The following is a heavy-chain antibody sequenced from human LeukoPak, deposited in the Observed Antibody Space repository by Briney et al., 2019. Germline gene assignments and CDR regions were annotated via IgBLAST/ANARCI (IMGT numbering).Heavy chain of an antibody. CDR2: IYYSGST. CDR1: GGSISSGGYY. Sequence: SETLSLTCTVSGGSISSGGYYWSWIRQHPGKGLEWIGYIYYSGSTHYNPSLKSRVTISVDTSKNQFSLKLSSVTAADTAVYYCARGAAMVRGVISDWFDPWGQGTLVTVSS. J-gene: IGHJ5*02. D-gene: IGHD3-10*01. CDR3: ARGAAMVRGVISDWFDP. V-gene: IGHV4-31*03.